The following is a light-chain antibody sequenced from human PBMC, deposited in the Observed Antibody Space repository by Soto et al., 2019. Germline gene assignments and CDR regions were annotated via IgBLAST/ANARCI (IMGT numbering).Light chain of an antibody. V-gene: IGKV1-39*01. CDR2: DTS. J-gene: IGKJ5*01. Sequence: DLQMNQSPAAMAAFVWGTVTLECRTSQSINGYLNWCQQKPGKAPNLLSVDTSSIHSGVPLRCSGSGSETEFTLTSSGVQPEDVASYYCQQFYKTPYTVGQGTRLEIK. CDR1: QSINGY. CDR3: QQFYKTPYT.